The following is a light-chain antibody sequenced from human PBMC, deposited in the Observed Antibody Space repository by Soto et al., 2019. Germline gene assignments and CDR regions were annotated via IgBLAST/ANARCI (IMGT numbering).Light chain of an antibody. CDR3: QQYANSPLT. Sequence: EIVLTQSPGTLSLSPGERATLSCRASQPISSHNYLAWYQQKPGQAPRVLIYGASRRATGISDRFSGSGSGTDFTLTISRLEPEDFAVHYCQQYANSPLTFGGGTKVEIK. CDR1: QPISSHNY. CDR2: GAS. V-gene: IGKV3-20*01. J-gene: IGKJ4*01.